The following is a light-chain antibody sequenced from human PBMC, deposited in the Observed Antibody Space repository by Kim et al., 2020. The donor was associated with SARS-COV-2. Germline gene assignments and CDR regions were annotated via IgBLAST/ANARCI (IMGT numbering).Light chain of an antibody. CDR1: HSVDIR. CDR2: DAS. J-gene: IGKJ4*02. V-gene: IGKV3-11*01. CDR3: QQRSCWPPAVT. Sequence: PGERATLSCRASHSVDIRLAWFPQTPGQAPRLLIYDASIRPTGIPDRFSGSWSGTDFTLTISSLEPEDFAVYYCQQRSCWPPAVTFGGGTKVDIK.